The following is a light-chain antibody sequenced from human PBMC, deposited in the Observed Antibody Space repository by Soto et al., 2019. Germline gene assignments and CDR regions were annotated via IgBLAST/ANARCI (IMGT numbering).Light chain of an antibody. CDR3: QQYDNRIT. J-gene: IGKJ4*01. V-gene: IGKV1-33*01. CDR2: DAS. CDR1: QDVRSF. Sequence: DIQMTQSPSSLSASVGDRFTITFQASQDVRSFLNWYKQKPGKAPKLLIYDASNLETGVPSRLRGSGSGTAFTLTISSLKTEDIGTYYCQQYDNRITFGGGTKVDIK.